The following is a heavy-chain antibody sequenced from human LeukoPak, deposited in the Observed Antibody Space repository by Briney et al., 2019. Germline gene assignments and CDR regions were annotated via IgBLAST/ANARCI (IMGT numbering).Heavy chain of an antibody. V-gene: IGHV3-30*18. CDR2: ISYDGSNK. D-gene: IGHD3-22*01. Sequence: GGSLRLSCVASGFSFSKYGMHWVRQAPGKGLEWVAVISYDGSNKYYADSVKGRFTISRDNSKNTLYLQMNSLRAEDTAVYYCAKATSSGYYYPSDYWGQGTLVTVSS. CDR1: GFSFSKYG. J-gene: IGHJ4*02. CDR3: AKATSSGYYYPSDY.